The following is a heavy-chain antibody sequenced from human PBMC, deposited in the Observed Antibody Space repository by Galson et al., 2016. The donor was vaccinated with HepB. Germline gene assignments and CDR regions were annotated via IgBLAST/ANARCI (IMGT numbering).Heavy chain of an antibody. CDR3: AKEGVAYTTPWFSAFDF. J-gene: IGHJ3*01. D-gene: IGHD1-26*01. CDR2: VIPLFGAT. V-gene: IGHV1-69*06. Sequence: SVLVSCKASGGTFSSFAISWLRQPPGPGLELMGGVIPLFGATTYAQQFQGKVTLTADKSTTTVYMDLSSLRSEDTAAYYCAKEGVAYTTPWFSAFDFWGQGTMVTVSS. CDR1: GGTFSSFA.